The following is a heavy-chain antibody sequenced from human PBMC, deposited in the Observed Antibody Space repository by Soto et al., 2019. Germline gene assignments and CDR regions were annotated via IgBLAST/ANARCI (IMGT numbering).Heavy chain of an antibody. CDR3: AKDVVVAATTGLGDYYYYYGLDV. D-gene: IGHD1-26*01. J-gene: IGHJ6*02. V-gene: IGHV3-30*18. CDR2: ISYDGSNK. CDR1: GFTFSSYG. Sequence: QVQLVESGGGVVQPGRSLRLSCAASGFTFSSYGMHWVRQAPGKGLGWVAVISYDGSNKYYADSVKGRFTISRDNSKNTLYLQMNSLRAEDTAVYYCAKDVVVAATTGLGDYYYYYGLDVCGQGTTVTVSS.